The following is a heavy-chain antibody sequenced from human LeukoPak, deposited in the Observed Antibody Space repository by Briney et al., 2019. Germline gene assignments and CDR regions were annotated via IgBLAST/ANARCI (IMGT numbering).Heavy chain of an antibody. CDR2: INTGKGNT. D-gene: IGHD2-15*01. V-gene: IGHV1-3*04. Sequence: ASVKVSCKASGYTFTDYAMHWVRQAPGERLEWMGWINTGKGNTKYSQKFQGRVTITMDTSASTAYMELSSLRSEDTAVYYCARDHVVGLAPFDPWGQGTLVTVPS. J-gene: IGHJ5*02. CDR3: ARDHVVGLAPFDP. CDR1: GYTFTDYA.